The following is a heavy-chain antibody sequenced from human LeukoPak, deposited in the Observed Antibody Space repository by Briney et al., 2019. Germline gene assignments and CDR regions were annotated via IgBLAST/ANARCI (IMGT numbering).Heavy chain of an antibody. CDR3: ARVVGEQLVFDY. CDR1: GYTFTSYY. CDR2: INPSGGST. D-gene: IGHD6-13*01. V-gene: IGHV1-46*01. J-gene: IGHJ4*02. Sequence: GTSVKVSCKASGYTFTSYYMHWVRQAPGQGLEWMGIINPSGGSTSYAQKFQGRVTMTRDTSTSTVYMELSSLRSEDTAVYYCARVVGEQLVFDYWGQGTLVTVSS.